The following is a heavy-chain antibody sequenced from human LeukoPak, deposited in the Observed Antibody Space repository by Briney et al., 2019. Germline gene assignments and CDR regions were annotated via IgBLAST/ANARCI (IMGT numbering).Heavy chain of an antibody. Sequence: SETLSLTCTVSGGSISSYYWSWIRQPPGKGLEWIGYIYYSGSTNYNPSLKSRVTISVDTSKNQFSLKLSSVTAADTAVYYCARGDYFDYWGQGTLVTVSS. CDR2: IYYSGST. J-gene: IGHJ4*02. CDR3: ARGDYFDY. D-gene: IGHD1-26*01. V-gene: IGHV4-59*01. CDR1: GGSISSYY.